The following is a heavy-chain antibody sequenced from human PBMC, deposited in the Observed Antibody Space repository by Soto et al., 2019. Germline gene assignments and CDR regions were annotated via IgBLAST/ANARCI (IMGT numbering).Heavy chain of an antibody. CDR3: ARGDRGGSGSPASYYYSGLDV. CDR1: GFTFSSYA. CDR2: VSAGGDMT. V-gene: IGHV3-23*01. Sequence: DVQLLESGGHLVQPGGSLRLSGQASGFTFSSYAMTWARQAPGKGLEWVSSVSAGGDMTYYSDSVKGRFTISRDNSNNALFLQMNSLRIEDTALYYCARGDRGGSGSPASYYYSGLDVWGQGTTVTVS. D-gene: IGHD3-10*01. J-gene: IGHJ6*02.